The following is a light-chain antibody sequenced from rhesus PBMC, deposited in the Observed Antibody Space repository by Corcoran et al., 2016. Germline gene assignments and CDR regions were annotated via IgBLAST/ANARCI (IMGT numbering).Light chain of an antibody. CDR3: QQYNNWNS. Sequence: EIVMTQSPATLSSSPGERATLSCRASQSVSSNLAWYQQKPGQVPRLLIYYASNRASGIPDRLSGSGSGTDFTLTISSLKPEDVGIYYCQQYNNWNSFGQGTKVEIK. J-gene: IGKJ2*01. CDR2: YAS. V-gene: IGKV3-35*01. CDR1: QSVSSN.